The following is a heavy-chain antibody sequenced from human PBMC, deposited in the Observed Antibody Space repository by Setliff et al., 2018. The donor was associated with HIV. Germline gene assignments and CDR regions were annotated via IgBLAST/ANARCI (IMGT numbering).Heavy chain of an antibody. CDR2: ILYGGNT. D-gene: IGHD2-15*01. Sequence: PSETLSLTCTVSGGSVSSRGYYWGWIRQPPGKGPEWIANILYGGNTYYNPSLKSRVTISVDTSKNQFSLKLSSVTAADSAIYYCAATYCRGGGRDCPQMYDYWGQGSLVTVSS. CDR1: GGSVSSRGYY. CDR3: AATYCRGGGRDCPQMYDY. V-gene: IGHV4-39*07. J-gene: IGHJ4*02.